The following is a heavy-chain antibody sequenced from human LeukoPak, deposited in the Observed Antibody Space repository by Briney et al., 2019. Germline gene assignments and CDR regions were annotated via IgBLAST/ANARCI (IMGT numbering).Heavy chain of an antibody. J-gene: IGHJ5*02. Sequence: GGSLRLSCAASGFTFNTYEMNWVRQAPGKGLEGVSYITSGGSKRYYADYVKGRFTISRDNAKNSLYLQMNSLRAEDTAVYYCARGGWIYVFNSWGQGTLVTVSS. CDR1: GFTFNTYE. V-gene: IGHV3-48*03. D-gene: IGHD6-19*01. CDR3: ARGGWIYVFNS. CDR2: ITSGGSKR.